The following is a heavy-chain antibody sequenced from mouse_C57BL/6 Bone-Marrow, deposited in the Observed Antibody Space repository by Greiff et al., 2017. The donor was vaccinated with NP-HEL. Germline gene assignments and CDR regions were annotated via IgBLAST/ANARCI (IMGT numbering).Heavy chain of an antibody. D-gene: IGHD1-1*01. V-gene: IGHV15-2*01. CDR1: DSEVFPIAY. CDR3: ARDYYGSAGFAY. CDR2: MLPSIGRT. Sequence: QVQLKESGSELRSPGSSVKLSCKDFDSEVFPIAYMSWVRQKPGHGFEWIGGMLPSIGRTIYGEKFEDKATLDADTLSNTAYLELNSLTSEDSAIYYCARDYYGSAGFAYWGQGTLVTVSA. J-gene: IGHJ3*01.